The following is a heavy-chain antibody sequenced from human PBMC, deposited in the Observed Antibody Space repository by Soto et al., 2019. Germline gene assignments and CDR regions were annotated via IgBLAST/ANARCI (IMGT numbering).Heavy chain of an antibody. Sequence: GGSLRLSCAASGFTFSSYAMSWVRQAPGKGLEWVSAISGSGGSTYYADSVKGRFTISRDNSKNTLYLQMNSLRAEDTAVYYCAKWESVPAAVKTRQHAFDIWGQGTMVTVSS. V-gene: IGHV3-23*01. CDR2: ISGSGGST. J-gene: IGHJ3*02. CDR1: GFTFSSYA. CDR3: AKWESVPAAVKTRQHAFDI. D-gene: IGHD2-2*01.